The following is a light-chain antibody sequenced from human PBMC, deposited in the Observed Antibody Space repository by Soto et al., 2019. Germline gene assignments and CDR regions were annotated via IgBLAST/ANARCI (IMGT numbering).Light chain of an antibody. V-gene: IGKV3-20*01. Sequence: EMVLTQSPGTLSLSPGERATLSCRASQSVSSSYLAWYQQKPGQSPRLLIYGASSRATGIPDRFSGSGSGTEFTLTISRLEPEDFAVYYCQQYGSSLRLTFGGWTKVEIK. CDR3: QQYGSSLRLT. CDR2: GAS. CDR1: QSVSSSY. J-gene: IGKJ4*01.